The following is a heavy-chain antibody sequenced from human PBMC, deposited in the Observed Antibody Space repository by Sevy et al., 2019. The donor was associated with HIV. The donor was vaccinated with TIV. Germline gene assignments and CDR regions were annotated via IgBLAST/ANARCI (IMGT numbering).Heavy chain of an antibody. CDR1: GDSVSSNIAA. CDR3: VKSLPRGRLGSDTFDV. CDR2: TYYRSHRSKWFN. D-gene: IGHD3-16*01. J-gene: IGHJ3*01. Sequence: SQTLSLTCAISGDSVSSNIAAWNWIRQSPSRGLEWLGRTYYRSHRSKWFNDYAVSVKSRINISPDTSRNQFFLQLTSVTPEDTAVYYCVKSLPRGRLGSDTFDVWAQGTMVTVSS. V-gene: IGHV6-1*01.